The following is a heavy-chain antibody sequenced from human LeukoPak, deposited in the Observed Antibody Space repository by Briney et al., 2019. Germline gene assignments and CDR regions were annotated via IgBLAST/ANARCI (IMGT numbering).Heavy chain of an antibody. CDR2: ISAYNGNT. CDR3: ARVAEWELTEYYFDY. Sequence: ASVKLSCKASGYTFTSYGISWVRQAPGQGLEWMGWISAYNGNTNYAQKLQGRVTMTTDTSTSTAYMELRSLRSDDTAVYYCARVAEWELTEYYFDYWGQGTLVTVSS. J-gene: IGHJ4*02. D-gene: IGHD1-26*01. V-gene: IGHV1-18*01. CDR1: GYTFTSYG.